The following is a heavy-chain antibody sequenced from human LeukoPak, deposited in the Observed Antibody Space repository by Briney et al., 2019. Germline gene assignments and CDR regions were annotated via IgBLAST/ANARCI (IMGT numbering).Heavy chain of an antibody. CDR2: INSDGIST. J-gene: IGHJ4*02. V-gene: IGHV3-74*01. CDR1: GFTFSNYS. D-gene: IGHD6-13*01. Sequence: GGSLSLSCAASGFTFSNYSMYWGRQAPGKGLVWVSRINSDGISTSYADSVKGRFTISRDNTKNTLYLQMNSLRAEDTAVYYCAKEGAAAGRDYWGQGTLVTVSS. CDR3: AKEGAAAGRDY.